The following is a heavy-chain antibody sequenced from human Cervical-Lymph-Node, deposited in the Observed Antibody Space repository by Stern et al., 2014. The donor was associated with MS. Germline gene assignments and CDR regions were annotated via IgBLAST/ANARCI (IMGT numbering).Heavy chain of an antibody. CDR2: IYSEGST. D-gene: IGHD1-1*01. Sequence: QVQLVESGPGLVQPSETVSLTCTVSDDSISSKFWNWIRQPPGKGLEWVGDIYSEGSTNYNPSRKSRVTISVDTSKNQFSLRLTSVTAADTAVYYCARVSGRGTRQNWFDSWGQGTLVTVSS. V-gene: IGHV4-59*01. CDR3: ARVSGRGTRQNWFDS. J-gene: IGHJ5*01. CDR1: DDSISSKF.